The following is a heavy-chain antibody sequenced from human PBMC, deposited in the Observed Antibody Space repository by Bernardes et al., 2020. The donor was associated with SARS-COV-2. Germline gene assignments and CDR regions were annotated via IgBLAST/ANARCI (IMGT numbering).Heavy chain of an antibody. D-gene: IGHD3-22*01. V-gene: IGHV4-39*01. CDR1: GGSISSSSYY. Sequence: SKTLSLTCTVSGGSISSSSYYWGWMRQPPGKGLERIGSIYYSGSSYYNSSLKSRVTISVDTSKNQFSLKLCSVTAADTAVYYCASARITMIVVVTNGWFDPWCTGTLVIVSS. J-gene: IGHJ5*02. CDR3: ASARITMIVVVTNGWFDP. CDR2: IYYSGSS.